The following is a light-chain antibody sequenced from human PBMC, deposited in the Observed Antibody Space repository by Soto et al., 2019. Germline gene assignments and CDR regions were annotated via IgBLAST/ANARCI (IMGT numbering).Light chain of an antibody. CDR1: SSDVGGYNY. V-gene: IGLV2-14*01. CDR3: SSYTSSSTPFV. CDR2: DVS. J-gene: IGLJ1*01. Sequence: QSALTQPASVSGSPGQSITISCTGTSSDVGGYNYVSWYQQHPGKAPKLMIYDVSNRPSGVSNRFSGSKSGNTASLTISGLQAEDEAEYYCSSYTSSSTPFVSGTGNNVTVL.